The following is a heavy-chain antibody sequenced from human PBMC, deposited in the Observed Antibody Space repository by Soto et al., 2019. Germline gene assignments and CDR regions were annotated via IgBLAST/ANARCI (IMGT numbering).Heavy chain of an antibody. CDR1: GFTFSSYS. CDR2: ISSSSSTI. D-gene: IGHD7-27*01. J-gene: IGHJ4*02. CDR3: AREELPDLGLTGFDY. V-gene: IGHV3-48*02. Sequence: PGGSLRLSCAASGFTFSSYSMNWVRQAPGKGLEWVSYISSSSSTIYYADSVKGRFTISRDNAKNSLYLQMNSLRDEDTAVYYCAREELPDLGLTGFDYWGQGTLVTVSS.